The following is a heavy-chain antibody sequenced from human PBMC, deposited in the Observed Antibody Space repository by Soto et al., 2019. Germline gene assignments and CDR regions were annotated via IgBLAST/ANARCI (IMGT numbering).Heavy chain of an antibody. Sequence: HPGGSLRLSCAASGFTFSSYAMRWVRQAPGKGLEWVSAISGNSGSIYYADSVKGRFTISRDNAKNSLYLQMNSLRAEDTAVYYCTKQKGDSRTYNGMDVWGQGTTVTVSS. CDR1: GFTFSSYA. CDR3: TKQKGDSRTYNGMDV. J-gene: IGHJ6*02. V-gene: IGHV3-23*01. D-gene: IGHD2-21*02. CDR2: ISGNSGSI.